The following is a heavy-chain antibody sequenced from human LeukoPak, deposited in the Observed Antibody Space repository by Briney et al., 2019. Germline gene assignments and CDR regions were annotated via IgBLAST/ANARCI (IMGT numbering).Heavy chain of an antibody. CDR1: GFTFSSYA. V-gene: IGHV3-23*01. CDR3: ARGGYYFDISGSAPFDY. Sequence: GGSLRLSCAASGFTFSSYAMSWVRQAPGKGLEWVSAISGSVGSTYHADSVKGRFTISRDNSKNTLYLQMNSLRAEDTAVYYCARGGYYFDISGSAPFDYWGQGTLVTVSS. CDR2: ISGSVGST. D-gene: IGHD3-22*01. J-gene: IGHJ4*02.